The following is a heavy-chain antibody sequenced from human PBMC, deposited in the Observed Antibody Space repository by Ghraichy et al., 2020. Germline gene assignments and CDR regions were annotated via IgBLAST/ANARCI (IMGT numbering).Heavy chain of an antibody. CDR2: IYPGDSDT. J-gene: IGHJ4*02. D-gene: IGHD6-19*01. Sequence: GESLNISCKGSGYSFTSYWIGWVRQMPGKGLEWMGIIYPGDSDTRYSPSFQGQVTISADKSISTAYLQWRSLKASDTAMYYFARGVDSSGWAIDYWGQGTLVTVSS. CDR3: ARGVDSSGWAIDY. CDR1: GYSFTSYW. V-gene: IGHV5-51*01.